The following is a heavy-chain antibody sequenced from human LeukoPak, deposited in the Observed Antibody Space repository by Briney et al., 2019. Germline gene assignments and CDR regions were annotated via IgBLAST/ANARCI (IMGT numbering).Heavy chain of an antibody. D-gene: IGHD3-22*01. Sequence: SVKVSCKASGGTFGSYAISWVRQAPGQGLEWMGGIIPIFGTANYAQKFQGRVTITADESTSTAYMELSSLRSEDTAVYYCATYYYDSSGYSPTGYFDYWGQGTLVTVSS. CDR3: ATYYYDSSGYSPTGYFDY. CDR2: IIPIFGTA. CDR1: GGTFGSYA. J-gene: IGHJ4*02. V-gene: IGHV1-69*13.